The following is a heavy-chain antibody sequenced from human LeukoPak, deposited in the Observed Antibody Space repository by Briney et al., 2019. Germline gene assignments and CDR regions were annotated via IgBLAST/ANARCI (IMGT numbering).Heavy chain of an antibody. CDR1: GGSISSYY. V-gene: IGHV4-59*01. D-gene: IGHD4-17*01. Sequence: SETLSLTCTVSGGSISSYYWSWIRQLPGKGLEWIGYIYYSGSTNYNPSLKSRVTISVDTSKNQFSLKLSSVTAADTAVYYCARGATVSPYYYYYGMDVWGQGTTVTVSS. J-gene: IGHJ6*02. CDR3: ARGATVSPYYYYYGMDV. CDR2: IYYSGST.